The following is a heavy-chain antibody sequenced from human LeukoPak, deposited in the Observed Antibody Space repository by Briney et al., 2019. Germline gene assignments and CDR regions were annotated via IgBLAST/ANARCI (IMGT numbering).Heavy chain of an antibody. CDR3: SRVLSLAAAGNLLNY. CDR1: GDTFTGYY. V-gene: IGHV1-2*02. Sequence: ASVKVSCKASGDTFTGYYMHWVRQAPGQGLEWMGWINPNSGGTNYARKFQGRVTMTRDTSISTAYMELSRLRSDATAVCDCSRVLSLAAAGNLLNYWGQGTLVTVSS. D-gene: IGHD6-13*01. J-gene: IGHJ4*02. CDR2: INPNSGGT.